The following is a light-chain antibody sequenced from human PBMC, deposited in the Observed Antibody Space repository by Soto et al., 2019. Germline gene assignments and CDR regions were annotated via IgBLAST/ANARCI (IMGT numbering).Light chain of an antibody. Sequence: EIVLTQSLGTLSLSPGERATLSCRASQSVSSSYLAWYQQRPGQAPRLLIYGASSRATGIPDRFSGSGSEKDLALKISRLEPEDFAVYYCPQYHTSPVTFGGGTKVEIK. J-gene: IGKJ4*01. CDR2: GAS. CDR1: QSVSSSY. CDR3: PQYHTSPVT. V-gene: IGKV3-20*01.